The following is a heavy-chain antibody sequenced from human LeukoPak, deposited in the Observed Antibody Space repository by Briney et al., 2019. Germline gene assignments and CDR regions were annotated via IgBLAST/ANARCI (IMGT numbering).Heavy chain of an antibody. CDR1: GFTFSSYS. CDR3: ARGCSSTSCQHFDY. CDR2: IYSGGST. V-gene: IGHV3-66*01. D-gene: IGHD2-2*01. Sequence: GGSLRLSCAASGFTFSSYSMNWVRQAPGKGLEWVSVIYSGGSTYYADSVKGRFTISRDNSKNTLYLQMNSLRAEDTAVYYCARGCSSTSCQHFDYWGQGTLVTVSS. J-gene: IGHJ4*02.